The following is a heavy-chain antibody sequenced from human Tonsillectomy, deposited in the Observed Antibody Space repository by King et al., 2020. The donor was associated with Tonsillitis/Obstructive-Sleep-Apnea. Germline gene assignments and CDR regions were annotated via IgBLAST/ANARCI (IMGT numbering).Heavy chain of an antibody. Sequence: VQLQESGPGLVKPSETLSLTCTVSGGSISSSSYYWGWIRQPPGKGLEWIGSMYYSGRTYYNPSLKSRVTISADTSKNQFSLKLSSVTAADTAVYYFARLHHYYDSSGYYQFDSWGQGKLVTVSS. CDR3: ARLHHYYDSSGYYQFDS. J-gene: IGHJ4*02. CDR1: GGSISSSSYY. D-gene: IGHD3-22*01. V-gene: IGHV4-39*01. CDR2: MYYSGRT.